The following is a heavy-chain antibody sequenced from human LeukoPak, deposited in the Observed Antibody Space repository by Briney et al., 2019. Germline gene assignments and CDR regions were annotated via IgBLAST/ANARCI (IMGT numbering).Heavy chain of an antibody. V-gene: IGHV3-30*18. D-gene: IGHD3-10*01. CDR1: GFTFSSYG. Sequence: GGSLRLSCAASGFTFSSYGMHWVRQAPGKGLEWVAVNADSVNDRFTIYRDNCKNTLYLQMNSLRAEDTAVYYCAKSALTMVRGDLGYWGQGTLVTVS. J-gene: IGHJ4*02. CDR3: AKSALTMVRGDLGY.